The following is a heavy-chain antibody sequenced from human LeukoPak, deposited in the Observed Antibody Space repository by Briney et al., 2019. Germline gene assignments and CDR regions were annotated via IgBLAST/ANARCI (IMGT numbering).Heavy chain of an antibody. CDR1: GFTFSSYG. CDR3: ASGYRKYFQH. Sequence: GGSLRLFCAASGFTFSSYGMHWVREAPGKELEWVAFIRFDGGNKYYADSVKGRFTISRDNSKNSLYLQMNSLRTEDTALYYCASGYRKYFQHWGQGTLVTVSS. D-gene: IGHD5-12*01. V-gene: IGHV3-30*02. CDR2: IRFDGGNK. J-gene: IGHJ1*01.